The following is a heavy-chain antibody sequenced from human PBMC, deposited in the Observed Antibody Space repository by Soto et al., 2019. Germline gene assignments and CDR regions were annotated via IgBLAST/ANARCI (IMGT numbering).Heavy chain of an antibody. CDR2: FDPEDGET. Sequence: ASEKGCCKSSPHTPTGFSMHSVQQSPEKGLEWMGGFDPEDGETIYAQKFQGRVTMTEDTSTDTAYMELSSLRSEDTAVYYCATDWGLELRKGPGVFAPWGQGTLV. CDR3: ATDWGLELRKGPGVFAP. J-gene: IGHJ5*02. CDR1: PHTPTGFS. D-gene: IGHD1-7*01. V-gene: IGHV1-24*01.